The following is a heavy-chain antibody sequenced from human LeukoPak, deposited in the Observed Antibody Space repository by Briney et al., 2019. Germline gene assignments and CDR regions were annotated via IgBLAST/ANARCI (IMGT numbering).Heavy chain of an antibody. CDR1: GYSFTSYW. V-gene: IGHV5-51*01. Sequence: GESLKISCKGSGYSFTSYWIGWVRQMPGKGLEWMGIIYPGDSDTRYSPSFQGQVTISADKSISTAYLQWSSLKASDTAMYYCARTYYDILTGYWEYGMDVWGQGTTVTVSS. J-gene: IGHJ6*02. CDR3: ARTYYDILTGYWEYGMDV. D-gene: IGHD3-9*01. CDR2: IYPGDSDT.